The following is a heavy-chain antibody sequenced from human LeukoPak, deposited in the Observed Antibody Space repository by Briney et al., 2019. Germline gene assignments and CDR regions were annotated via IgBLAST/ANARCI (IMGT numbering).Heavy chain of an antibody. D-gene: IGHD3-22*01. J-gene: IGHJ5*02. V-gene: IGHV3-23*01. CDR3: AKGSSGYFVDL. CDR2: ISNDGGGT. Sequence: GGSLRLSCAASGFIFNNYGLIWVRQAPGKGLKWVSAISNDGGGTNYADFVKGRFTISRDNSKNTLFLQMNSLRAEDTALYYCAKGSSGYFVDLWGQGTLVTVSS. CDR1: GFIFNNYG.